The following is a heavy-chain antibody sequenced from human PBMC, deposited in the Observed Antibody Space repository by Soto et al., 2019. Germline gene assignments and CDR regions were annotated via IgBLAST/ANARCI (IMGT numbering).Heavy chain of an antibody. V-gene: IGHV3-74*01. CDR1: GFTFSSYW. Sequence: EVQLVESGGGLVQPGGSLRLSCAASGFTFSSYWRHWVRQAPGKGLVWVSRINSDGSSTSYADSVKGRFTISRDNAKNTLYLQMNSLRAEDTAVYYCASGRGYGDDVWGSYRNDYWGQGTRVTVAA. D-gene: IGHD3-16*02. CDR3: ASGRGYGDDVWGSYRNDY. CDR2: INSDGSST. J-gene: IGHJ4*02.